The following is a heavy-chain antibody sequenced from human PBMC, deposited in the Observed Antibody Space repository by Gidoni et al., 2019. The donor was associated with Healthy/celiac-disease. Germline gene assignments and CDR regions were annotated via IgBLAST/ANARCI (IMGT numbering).Heavy chain of an antibody. V-gene: IGHV4-31*03. J-gene: IGHJ5*02. CDR1: GGSISSGGYY. D-gene: IGHD6-19*01. CDR2: IYYSGST. Sequence: QVQLQESGPGLVKPSQTLSPTCTFSGGSISSGGYYWSWIRQHPGKGLEWIGYIYYSGSTYYNPSLKSRVTISVDTSKNQFSLKLSSVTAADTAVYYCARDLGIAVAGTSWFDPWGQGTLVTVSS. CDR3: ARDLGIAVAGTSWFDP.